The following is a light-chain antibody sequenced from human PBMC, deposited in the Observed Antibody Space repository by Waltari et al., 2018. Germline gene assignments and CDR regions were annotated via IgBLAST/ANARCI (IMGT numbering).Light chain of an antibody. Sequence: SYELPQPSPVSVSPGQTATITCPGDALANTYARWLQQKPGQAPVLVIYKDSARPSGIPVRFSGSTSGTTVILTITGAHAEDEADYYCYSATDTNREVVFGGGTKLNVL. CDR3: YSATDTNREVV. V-gene: IGLV3-27*01. CDR2: KDS. CDR1: ALANTY. J-gene: IGLJ3*02.